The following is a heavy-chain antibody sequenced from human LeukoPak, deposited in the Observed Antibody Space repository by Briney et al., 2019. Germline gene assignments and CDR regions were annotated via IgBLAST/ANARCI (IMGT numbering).Heavy chain of an antibody. CDR3: ANQDGV. CDR2: ISYDGGDK. J-gene: IGHJ4*02. CDR1: GFTFSSYG. Sequence: GGSLRLSCAASGFTFSSYGMHWVRQAPVKGLEWVAVISYDGGDKYYADSVEGRFTISRDNSKNTLYLQMNSLRAEDTAVCYCANQDGVWGQGTLVTVSS. V-gene: IGHV3-30*18. D-gene: IGHD4-17*01.